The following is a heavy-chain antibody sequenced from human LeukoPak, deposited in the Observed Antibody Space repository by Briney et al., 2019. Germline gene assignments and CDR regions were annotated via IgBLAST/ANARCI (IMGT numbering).Heavy chain of an antibody. Sequence: TGGSLRLSCAASGFTFSSYGMHWVRQAPGKGLEWVAFIRYDGSNKYYADSVKGRFTISRDNSKNTLYLQMNSLRAEDTAVYYCAKDRYDYYFDYWGQGTLVTVSS. D-gene: IGHD5-12*01. J-gene: IGHJ4*02. CDR1: GFTFSSYG. CDR3: AKDRYDYYFDY. CDR2: IRYDGSNK. V-gene: IGHV3-30*02.